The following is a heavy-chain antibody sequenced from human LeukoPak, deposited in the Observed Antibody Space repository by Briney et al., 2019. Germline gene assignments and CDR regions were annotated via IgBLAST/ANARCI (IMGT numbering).Heavy chain of an antibody. V-gene: IGHV3-49*04. Sequence: QSGGSLRLSCTASGFSFGDDAWSWVRQAPGRGLEFVSFIRKKGYGETTDYAASVRGRFTISRDDAKSTAYLQMNSLEIEDTALYYCSRGLHDYGDSNYYFDQWGRGTQVTVSS. CDR2: IRKKGYGETT. D-gene: IGHD4-17*01. CDR1: GFSFGDDA. CDR3: SRGLHDYGDSNYYFDQ. J-gene: IGHJ4*02.